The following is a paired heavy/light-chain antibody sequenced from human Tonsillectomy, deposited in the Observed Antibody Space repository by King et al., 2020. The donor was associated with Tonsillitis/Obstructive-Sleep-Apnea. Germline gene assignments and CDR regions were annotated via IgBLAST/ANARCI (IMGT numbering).Heavy chain of an antibody. CDR3: ARESTAYDYWTGRPLHY. CDR1: GYPFNNHA. CDR2: ISDANDNT. V-gene: IGHV1-3*01. J-gene: IGHJ4*02. D-gene: IGHD5-12*01. Sequence: QVQLVQSGAEVKKPGASVKVSCKASGYPFNNHAVHWVRQAPGQGLEWMGWISDANDNTEYSQKFQGRVTITKDTSATTVYMELSSLRSEDTAVYYCARESTAYDYWTGRPLHYWGQGTLVTVSS.
Light chain of an antibody. CDR3: QQSYNTPRT. Sequence: DIQMTQSPSSLSASLGDRVTITCRTSQSISGYLNWYQQKPGKAPSLLIYGVSTLETGVPSRFSGSGSGTDFTLTISSLQPEDFATYYCQQSYNTPRTFGQGTKVEIK. V-gene: IGKV1-39*01. CDR1: QSISGY. CDR2: GVS. J-gene: IGKJ1*01.